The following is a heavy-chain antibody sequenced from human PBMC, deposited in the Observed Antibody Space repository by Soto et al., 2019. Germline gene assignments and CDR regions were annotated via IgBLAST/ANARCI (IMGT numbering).Heavy chain of an antibody. J-gene: IGHJ4*02. CDR1: GITFTTYG. CDR3: AKEMYPRTVLDSSSPWGDY. CDR2: VSYDGSHK. Sequence: QVQLVQSGGGVIQPGKSLRLSCAASGITFTTYGMHWVRQTPGKGLEWVAVVSYDGSHKYYADSVKGRFTISRDDSKNTLYLQMNSLRVEDTAAYYCAKEMYPRTVLDSSSPWGDYWGQGTLVTVSS. V-gene: IGHV3-30*18. D-gene: IGHD6-6*01.